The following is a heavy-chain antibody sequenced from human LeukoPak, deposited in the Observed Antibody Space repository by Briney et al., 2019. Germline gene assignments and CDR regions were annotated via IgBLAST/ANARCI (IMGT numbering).Heavy chain of an antibody. Sequence: GGSLSLSCAASGFTFSSYGMHWVRQAPGKGLEWVAFIRYDGSNKYYADSVKGRFTISRDNSKNTLYLQMNSLRAEDTAVYYCAKDAKRTMALGYWGQGTLVTVSS. CDR1: GFTFSSYG. V-gene: IGHV3-30*02. J-gene: IGHJ4*02. CDR2: IRYDGSNK. CDR3: AKDAKRTMALGY. D-gene: IGHD3-10*01.